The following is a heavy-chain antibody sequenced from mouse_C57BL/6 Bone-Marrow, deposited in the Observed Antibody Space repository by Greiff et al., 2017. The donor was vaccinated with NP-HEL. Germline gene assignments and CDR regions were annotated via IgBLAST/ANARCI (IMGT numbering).Heavy chain of an antibody. CDR3: ARATYYDYDGAMDF. CDR2: INPNHGGN. CDR1: GYTFTDYY. D-gene: IGHD2-4*01. V-gene: IGHV1-26*01. J-gene: IGHJ4*01. Sequence: EVKLQQSGPELVKPGASVKISCKASGYTFTDYYMNWVKQSHGKSLEWIGDINPNHGGNSYNQKFKGKATLTVDKSSSTAYMELRSLTSEDSAVYYCARATYYDYDGAMDFWGQGTSVTVSS.